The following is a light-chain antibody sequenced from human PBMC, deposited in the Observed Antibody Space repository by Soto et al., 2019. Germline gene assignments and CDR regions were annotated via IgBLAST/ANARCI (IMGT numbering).Light chain of an antibody. J-gene: IGKJ1*01. V-gene: IGKV3-20*01. Sequence: EIVLTQSPGTLSLSQGERATLSCRASQSVSSSYVAWYQQKPGQAPRLLIFGASSRATGIPDRFSGSWSGTDFTLTISRLEPEDVAVYYCQQYGSSPRTFGQGTKVESK. CDR3: QQYGSSPRT. CDR2: GAS. CDR1: QSVSSSY.